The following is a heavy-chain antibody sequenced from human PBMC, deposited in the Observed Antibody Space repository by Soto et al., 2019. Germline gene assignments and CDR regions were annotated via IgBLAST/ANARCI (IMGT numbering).Heavy chain of an antibody. D-gene: IGHD3-22*01. Sequence: QVQLVQSGAEVKKPGSSVMVSCTASGVAFRNYAVSWVRQAPGQGLEWMGAVMPTFGAGVYAQKFQGRLTIFADESTNTAYLNVSSLTFGDTAIYYCAASRGFYEAMDAWGQGTTLTVSS. CDR1: GVAFRNYA. J-gene: IGHJ6*02. CDR3: AASRGFYEAMDA. V-gene: IGHV1-69*01. CDR2: VMPTFGAG.